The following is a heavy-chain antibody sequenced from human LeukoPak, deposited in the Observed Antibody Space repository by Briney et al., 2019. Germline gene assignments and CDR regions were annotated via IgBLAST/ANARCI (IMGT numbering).Heavy chain of an antibody. J-gene: IGHJ6*03. CDR2: ISSSSSYI. CDR3: ARVGYYYDSSGYYYPYYYYYVDV. CDR1: GFTFSSYS. D-gene: IGHD3-22*01. V-gene: IGHV3-21*01. Sequence: GGSLRLSCAASGFTFSSYSMNWVRQAPGKGLEWVSSISSSSSYIYYADSVKGRFTISRDNAKNSLYLQMNSLRAEDTAVYYCARVGYYYDSSGYYYPYYYYYVDVWGKGTTVTVSS.